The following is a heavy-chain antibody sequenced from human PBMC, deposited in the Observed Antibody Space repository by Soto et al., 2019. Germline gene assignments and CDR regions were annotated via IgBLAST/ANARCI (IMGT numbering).Heavy chain of an antibody. CDR2: ISSSSSTI. CDR1: GFTFSSYS. Sequence: EVQLVESGGGLVQPGGSLRRSCAAYGFTFSSYSMNWVRQATGKGLEWVSYISSSSSTIYYADSVKGRFTISTDNAKNSLYLQMNSLRDEDTAVYYCARTGHDDSGGYFRTRNWYFDLWGRGTLVTVSS. J-gene: IGHJ2*01. D-gene: IGHD4-17*01. CDR3: ARTGHDDSGGYFRTRNWYFDL. V-gene: IGHV3-48*02.